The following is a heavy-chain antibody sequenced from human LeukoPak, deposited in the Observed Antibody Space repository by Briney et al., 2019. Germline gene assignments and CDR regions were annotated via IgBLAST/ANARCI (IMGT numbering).Heavy chain of an antibody. CDR2: IKQEGSVV. CDR1: GFTFTEYG. Sequence: GGSLILSCAASGFTFTEYGVTRGRHAPGQRLERVANIKQEGSVVGCGDSVEGRFTIYRDNAKRSVYLQMNRLEVEDTAVYYCAREAYCGGPSCFSVSYLDVWGEGTTVTVSS. V-gene: IGHV3-7*01. J-gene: IGHJ6*03. CDR3: AREAYCGGPSCFSVSYLDV. D-gene: IGHD2-21*01.